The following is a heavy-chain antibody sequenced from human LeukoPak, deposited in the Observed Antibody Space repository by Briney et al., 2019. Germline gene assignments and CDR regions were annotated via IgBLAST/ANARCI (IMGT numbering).Heavy chain of an antibody. CDR1: GGSISSYY. V-gene: IGHV4-59*01. CDR3: ARDRGSSSSYYMDV. D-gene: IGHD6-6*01. Sequence: PSETLSLTCTVSGGSISSYYWSWIRQPPGKGLEWIGYIYYSGSTNYKPSLKSRVTISVDTSKNQFSLKLSSVTAADTAVYYCARDRGSSSSYYMDVWGKGTTVTVSS. CDR2: IYYSGST. J-gene: IGHJ6*03.